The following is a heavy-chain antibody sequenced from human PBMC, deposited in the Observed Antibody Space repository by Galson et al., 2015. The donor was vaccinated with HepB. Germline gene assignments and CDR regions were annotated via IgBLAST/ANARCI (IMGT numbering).Heavy chain of an antibody. V-gene: IGHV1-18*04. D-gene: IGHD3-16*01. CDR2: ISAYNGNT. Sequence: SVKVSCKASGYTFTSYGISWLRQAPGQWLEWMGWISAYNGNTNYAQKRQGRVTMTTDTSTSTAHMKPRSLRSDDTAVYYWAKAVTYYYYGMDVWGQGTTVTVSS. CDR1: GYTFTSYG. CDR3: AKAVTYYYYGMDV. J-gene: IGHJ6*02.